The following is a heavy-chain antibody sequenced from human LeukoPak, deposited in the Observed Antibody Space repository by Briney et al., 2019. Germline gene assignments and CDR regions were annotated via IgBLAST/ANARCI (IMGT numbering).Heavy chain of an antibody. J-gene: IGHJ5*02. D-gene: IGHD1-26*01. CDR3: ARGASGSYFWFDP. Sequence: KPSETLSLTCTVSGGSISSYYWSWIRQPPGKGLEWIGYIYYSGSTNYNPSLKSRVTISVDTSENQFSLKLSSVTAADTAVYYCARGASGSYFWFDPWGQGTLVTVSS. V-gene: IGHV4-59*01. CDR1: GGSISSYY. CDR2: IYYSGST.